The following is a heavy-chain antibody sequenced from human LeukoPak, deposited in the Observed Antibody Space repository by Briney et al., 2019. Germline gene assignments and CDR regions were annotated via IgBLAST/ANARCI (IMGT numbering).Heavy chain of an antibody. J-gene: IGHJ6*02. CDR3: ARGDYDILTGYPQPYYYYYGMDL. CDR1: GFTVSSNY. Sequence: GGSLRLSCAASGFTVSSNYMSWVRQAPGKGLEWVSVIYRGGSTYYADSVKGRFTISRDNSKNTLYLQMNSLRAEDTAVYYCARGDYDILTGYPQPYYYYYGMDLWGQGTTVTVSS. CDR2: IYRGGST. V-gene: IGHV3-66*01. D-gene: IGHD3-9*01.